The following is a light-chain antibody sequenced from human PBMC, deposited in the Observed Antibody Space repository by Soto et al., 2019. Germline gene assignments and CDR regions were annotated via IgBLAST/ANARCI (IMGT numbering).Light chain of an antibody. Sequence: QSALTQPPSASGSPGQSVTISCTGTSSDVGGYNYVSWYQHHPGKAPKLMIYEVSKRPSGVPDRFSGSKSGNMASLTVSGLQAEDEADYYCSSYAGSDNLVFGGGTKLTVL. V-gene: IGLV2-8*01. CDR2: EVS. CDR3: SSYAGSDNLV. CDR1: SSDVGGYNY. J-gene: IGLJ2*01.